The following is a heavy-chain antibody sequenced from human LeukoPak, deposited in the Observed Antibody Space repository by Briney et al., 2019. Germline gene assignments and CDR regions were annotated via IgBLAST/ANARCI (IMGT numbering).Heavy chain of an antibody. CDR2: INPNSVGT. CDR3: ARSYYYDSSGLAHDYYYYMDV. Sequence: ASVKVSCKASGYTFTGYYMHWVRQAPGQGLEWMGRINPNSVGTNYAQKFQGWVTMTRDTSISTAYMELSRLRSDDTAVYYCARSYYYDSSGLAHDYYYYMDVWGKGTTVTVSS. CDR1: GYTFTGYY. J-gene: IGHJ6*03. D-gene: IGHD3-22*01. V-gene: IGHV1-2*04.